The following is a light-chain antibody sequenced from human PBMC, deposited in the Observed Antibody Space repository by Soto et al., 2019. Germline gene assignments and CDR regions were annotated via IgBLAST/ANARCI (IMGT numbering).Light chain of an antibody. Sequence: DIQMTQSPSSLSASVGDRVTITCRASQSITTYLNWYRQKPGKAPKLLIYAASSLQSGVPSRFSGSGSETEFTLTISRLEPDDFAVYYCQQYSGSALTFGGGTKVDIK. CDR2: AAS. V-gene: IGKV1-39*01. J-gene: IGKJ4*01. CDR3: QQYSGSALT. CDR1: QSITTY.